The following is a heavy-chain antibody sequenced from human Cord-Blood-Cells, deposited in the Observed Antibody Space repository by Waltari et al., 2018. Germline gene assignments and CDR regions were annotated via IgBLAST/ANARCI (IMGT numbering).Heavy chain of an antibody. J-gene: IGHJ4*02. CDR3: AREFSEKYYFDY. CDR2: IIPIFGTA. Sequence: QVQLVQSGAAVKKPGSSVKVSCKASGGTFSSYALSWVRQAPGQGLEWMGGIIPIFGTANYAQKFQGRVTITADESTSTAYMELSSLRSEDTAVYYCAREFSEKYYFDYWGQGTLVTVSS. CDR1: GGTFSSYA. V-gene: IGHV1-69*01.